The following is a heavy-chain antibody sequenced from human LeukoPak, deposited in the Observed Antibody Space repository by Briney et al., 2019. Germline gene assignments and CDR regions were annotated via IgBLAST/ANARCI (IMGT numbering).Heavy chain of an antibody. CDR3: ARDRFKLLWFGELRD. Sequence: GGSLRLSCAASGFTFSSYGMHWVRQAPGKGLEWVAVIWYDGSNKYYADSVKGRFTISRDNSKNTLYLQMNSLRAEDTAVYYCARDRFKLLWFGELRDWGQGTLVTVSS. V-gene: IGHV3-33*01. J-gene: IGHJ4*02. D-gene: IGHD3-10*01. CDR2: IWYDGSNK. CDR1: GFTFSSYG.